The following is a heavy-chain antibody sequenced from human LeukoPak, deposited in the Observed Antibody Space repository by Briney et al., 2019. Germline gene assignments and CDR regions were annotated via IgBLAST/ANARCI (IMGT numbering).Heavy chain of an antibody. V-gene: IGHV1-46*01. CDR3: ARDGSIAARTFDY. D-gene: IGHD6-6*01. CDR2: INPSGGST. J-gene: IGHJ4*02. Sequence: GASVKVSCKASGYTFTSYYMHWVRQAPGQGLEWMGIINPSGGSTSYAQKFQGRVTMTTDTSTSTAYMELRSLRSDDTAVYYCARDGSIAARTFDYWGQGTLVTVSS. CDR1: GYTFTSYY.